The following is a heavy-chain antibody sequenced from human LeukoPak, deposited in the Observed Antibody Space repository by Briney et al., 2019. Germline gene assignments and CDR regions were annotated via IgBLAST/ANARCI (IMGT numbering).Heavy chain of an antibody. Sequence: PGGSLRLSCAASGFTFSSYGGHWVRQAPGKGLEWVAFIRYDGSNKYYADSVKGRFTISRDNSKNTLYLQMNSLRAEDTAVYYCAKQGRIAASKAYVDDAFDIWGQGTMVTVSS. D-gene: IGHD6-25*01. V-gene: IGHV3-30*02. CDR1: GFTFSSYG. CDR2: IRYDGSNK. J-gene: IGHJ3*02. CDR3: AKQGRIAASKAYVDDAFDI.